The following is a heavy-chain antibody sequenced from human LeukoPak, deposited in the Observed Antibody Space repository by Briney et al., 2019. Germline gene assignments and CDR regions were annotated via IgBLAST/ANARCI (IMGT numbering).Heavy chain of an antibody. D-gene: IGHD3-16*02. CDR1: GFTFSSYA. Sequence: GGSLRLSCAASGFTFSSYAMSWVRQAPGKGLEWVSAISGSGGSTYCADSVKGRFTISRDNSKNTLYLQMNSLRAEDTAVYYCAKDLGITFGGVIVPPPDYWGQGTLVTVSS. CDR2: ISGSGGST. V-gene: IGHV3-23*01. CDR3: AKDLGITFGGVIVPPPDY. J-gene: IGHJ4*02.